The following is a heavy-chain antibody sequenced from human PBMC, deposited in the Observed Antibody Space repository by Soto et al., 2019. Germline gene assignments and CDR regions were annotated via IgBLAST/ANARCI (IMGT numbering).Heavy chain of an antibody. J-gene: IGHJ4*02. CDR3: ARASKYSREWYVPCGM. CDR2: INPNDDAI. Sequence: QVQLVQSGAEVKKPGASVKISCKASGYNFTDYDMHWVRQAPGQGLEWMGMINPNDDAINYAQKFQGRVTMTRDTPTSTVYMELRSLSFEDTAMYYYARASKYSREWYVPCGMWGQGTLIT. V-gene: IGHV1-46*01. D-gene: IGHD6-6*01. CDR1: GYNFTDYD.